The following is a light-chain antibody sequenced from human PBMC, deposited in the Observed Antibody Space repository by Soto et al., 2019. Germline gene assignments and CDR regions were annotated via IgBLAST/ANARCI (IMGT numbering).Light chain of an antibody. CDR1: SSDVGGYKY. Sequence: QSALTQPPSASGPPGQSVTISCTGTSSDVGGYKYVSWYQQHPGKAPKLMIYEVTKRPSGVPDRFSGSKSGNTASLTVSGLQAEDEADYFCSSYAGSNNVIFGGGTKVTVL. V-gene: IGLV2-8*01. J-gene: IGLJ2*01. CDR3: SSYAGSNNVI. CDR2: EVT.